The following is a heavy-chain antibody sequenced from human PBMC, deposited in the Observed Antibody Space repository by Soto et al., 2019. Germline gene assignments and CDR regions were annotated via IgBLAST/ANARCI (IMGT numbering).Heavy chain of an antibody. CDR3: ARGQGPGSIHVWFDP. Sequence: PSETLSLTCSVSGGSVNNDNYYWKWFRQPPGKGLDWIANMYFGGIASYNPSLKSRVAVSLDTSKNQFSLQVYSVTAADTAVYFCARGQGPGSIHVWFDPWGQGTLVTVS. V-gene: IGHV4-61*01. CDR1: GGSVNNDNYY. CDR2: MYFGGIA. J-gene: IGHJ5*02. D-gene: IGHD1-1*01.